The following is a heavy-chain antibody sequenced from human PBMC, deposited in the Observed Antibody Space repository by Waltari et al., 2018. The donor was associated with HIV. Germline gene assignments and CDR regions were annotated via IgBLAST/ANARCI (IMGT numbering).Heavy chain of an antibody. J-gene: IGHJ4*02. Sequence: GFSLSNYGMHWVRQAPGKGLEWVALIWYDGTNKYYGDSVKGRFTISRDISKNTLYLQMNSLRAEDTAVYFCARDFALDSWGPGTLVTVSS. CDR3: ARDFALDS. CDR2: IWYDGTNK. V-gene: IGHV3-33*01. CDR1: GFSLSNYG.